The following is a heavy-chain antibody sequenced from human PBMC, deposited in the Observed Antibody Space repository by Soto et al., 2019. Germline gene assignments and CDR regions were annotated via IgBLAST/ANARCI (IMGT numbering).Heavy chain of an antibody. Sequence: GASVKVSCKASGYTFTSYYIHWVRQAPGQGLEWMGIINPSGGSTSYAQKFQGRVTMTRDTSTSTVYMELSSLRSEDTAVYYCARANVVEAATPSYYYYGMDVWGQGTTVTVSS. CDR1: GYTFTSYY. J-gene: IGHJ6*02. D-gene: IGHD2-15*01. CDR3: ARANVVEAATPSYYYYGMDV. CDR2: INPSGGST. V-gene: IGHV1-46*01.